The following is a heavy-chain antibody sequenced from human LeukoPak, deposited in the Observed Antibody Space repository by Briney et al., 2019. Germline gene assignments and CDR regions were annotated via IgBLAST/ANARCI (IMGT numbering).Heavy chain of an antibody. V-gene: IGHV4-38-2*02. J-gene: IGHJ6*03. CDR2: IYHSGST. CDR3: ARVSWFPGTSYYYMDV. D-gene: IGHD1-1*01. Sequence: PSETLSLTCTVSGYSISTGYYWGWIRQPPGKGLEWIGIIYHSGSTYYNPSLKSRVTISVDTSKNQFSLKLSSVTAADTAVYYCARVSWFPGTSYYYMDVWGKGTTVTVSS. CDR1: GYSISTGYY.